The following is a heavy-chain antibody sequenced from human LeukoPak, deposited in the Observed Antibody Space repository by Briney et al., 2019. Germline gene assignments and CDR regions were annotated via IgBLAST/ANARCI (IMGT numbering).Heavy chain of an antibody. D-gene: IGHD4-11*01. V-gene: IGHV4-59*01. CDR3: ASLWDYIKTGDYMDV. CDR2: IYYSGST. CDR1: GGSISSYY. J-gene: IGHJ6*03. Sequence: SETLSLTCTVSGGSISSYYWSWIRQPPGKGPEWIGYIYYSGSTNYNPSLKSRVTISVDTSKNQFSLKLSSVTAADTAVYYCASLWDYIKTGDYMDVWGKGTTVTVSS.